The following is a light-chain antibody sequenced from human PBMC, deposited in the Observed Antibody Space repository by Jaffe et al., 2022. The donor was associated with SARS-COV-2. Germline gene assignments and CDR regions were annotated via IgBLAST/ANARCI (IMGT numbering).Light chain of an antibody. CDR1: QGVSSY. CDR3: QQRSNWPLT. J-gene: IGKJ4*01. V-gene: IGKV3-11*01. CDR2: HAS. Sequence: EIVLTQSPATLSLSPGERATLSCRASQGVSSYLAWYQQKPGQAPRLLIYHASNRATGVPARFRGSGSGTDFTLTISSLEPEDFAAYYCQQRSNWPLTFGGGTKVEIK.